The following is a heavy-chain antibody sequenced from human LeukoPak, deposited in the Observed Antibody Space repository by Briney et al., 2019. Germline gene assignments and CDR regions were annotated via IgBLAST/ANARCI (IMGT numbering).Heavy chain of an antibody. D-gene: IGHD1-26*01. Sequence: GASAKVSCKASGYTFTSYGISWVRQAPGQGLEWMGWISACNGNTNYAQKLQGRVTMTTDTPTSTAYTELRSLRSDDTAVYYCARDGSGSYFRPFDYWGQGTLVTVSS. CDR2: ISACNGNT. CDR3: ARDGSGSYFRPFDY. CDR1: GYTFTSYG. V-gene: IGHV1-18*01. J-gene: IGHJ4*02.